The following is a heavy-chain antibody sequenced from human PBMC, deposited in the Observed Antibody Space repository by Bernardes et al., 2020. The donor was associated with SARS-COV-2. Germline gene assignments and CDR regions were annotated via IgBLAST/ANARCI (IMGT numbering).Heavy chain of an antibody. V-gene: IGHV1-18*04. D-gene: IGHD3-3*01. CDR3: ARAPHVDPLFGMVMAINGAFVL. CDR1: GYTFTTYG. Sequence: AAQEDCCKASGYTFTTYGINWVRQAPGQGLEWVGWISANNGNTHYVQKFQGRVTLTTDTSTSTANMELRSLRFDDTAVYYCARAPHVDPLFGMVMAINGAFVLWAQRTLIPVSS. J-gene: IGHJ3*01. CDR2: ISANNGNT.